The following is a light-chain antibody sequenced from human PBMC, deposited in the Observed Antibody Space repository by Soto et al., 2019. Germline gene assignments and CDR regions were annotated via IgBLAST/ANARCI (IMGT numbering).Light chain of an antibody. Sequence: EIVLTQSPGTLSLSPGDRATLSCRASQIVTSNCLAWYQQRPGQAPRLLFYDASSRATGIPDRFSGSGSGTDFTLTVSRLEPEDFAVYYCQQYGSLPRTFGQGTKVEFK. CDR3: QQYGSLPRT. V-gene: IGKV3-20*01. CDR2: DAS. J-gene: IGKJ1*01. CDR1: QIVTSNC.